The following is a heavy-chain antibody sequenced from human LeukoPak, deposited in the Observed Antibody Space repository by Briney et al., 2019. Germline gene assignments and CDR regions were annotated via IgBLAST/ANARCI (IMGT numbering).Heavy chain of an antibody. V-gene: IGHV3-23*01. CDR3: AKSTNLDY. J-gene: IGHJ4*02. D-gene: IGHD2-8*01. CDR1: GFTFSSYA. CDR2: ISVSGGTT. Sequence: PGGSLRLSCGASGFTFSSYAMNWVRQAPGKGLEWVSSISVSGGTTYADSVKGRFTISRDNSKNTLYLQMNSLRAEDTAIYYCAKSTNLDYWGQGTLVTVSS.